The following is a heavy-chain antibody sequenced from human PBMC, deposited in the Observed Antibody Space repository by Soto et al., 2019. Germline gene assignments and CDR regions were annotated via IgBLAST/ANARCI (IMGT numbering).Heavy chain of an antibody. V-gene: IGHV1-18*01. Sequence: ASVKVSCKASGYTLTSHGISWVRQAPGQGLEWMGWISAYNGNTNYAQKLQGRVTMTTDTSTSTAYMELRSLRSDDTAVYYCAREGGNPGVPWEYYYGMDVWGQGTTVTVPS. J-gene: IGHJ6*02. CDR3: AREGGNPGVPWEYYYGMDV. D-gene: IGHD1-26*01. CDR1: GYTLTSHG. CDR2: ISAYNGNT.